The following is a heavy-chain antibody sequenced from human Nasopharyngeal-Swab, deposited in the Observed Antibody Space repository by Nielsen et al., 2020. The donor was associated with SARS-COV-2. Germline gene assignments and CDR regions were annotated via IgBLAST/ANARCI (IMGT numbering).Heavy chain of an antibody. CDR3: AKDLSYGSGHAFDY. Sequence: SLKISCAASGFTFDDYAMHWVRQAPGKGLEWVSGISWISGSIDYADSVKGRFTISRDNAKNTVFLQMERLRGEDTAVYFCAKDLSYGSGHAFDYWGQGTLVTVSS. J-gene: IGHJ4*02. D-gene: IGHD3-10*01. CDR2: ISWISGSI. V-gene: IGHV3-9*01. CDR1: GFTFDDYA.